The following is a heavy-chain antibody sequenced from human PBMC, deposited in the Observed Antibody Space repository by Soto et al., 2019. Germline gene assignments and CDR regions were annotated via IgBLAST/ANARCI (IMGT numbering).Heavy chain of an antibody. D-gene: IGHD4-17*01. CDR3: ARDSILSGTTRPPPLDY. V-gene: IGHV3-30-3*01. CDR1: GFTFSSNA. J-gene: IGHJ4*02. CDR2: MSNDGSNE. Sequence: QVQLVESGGGVVQPGRSLRLSCAASGFTFSSNAMHWVRQAPGKGLEWVAVMSNDGSNEYYADSVKGRFTISRDNSKNTLYLQMNSLRAEDTAVYYCARDSILSGTTRPPPLDYWGQGTLVTVSS.